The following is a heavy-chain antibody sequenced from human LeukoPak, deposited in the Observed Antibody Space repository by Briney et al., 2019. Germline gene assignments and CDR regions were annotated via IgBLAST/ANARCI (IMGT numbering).Heavy chain of an antibody. CDR3: ARDSSGFDY. D-gene: IGHD3-22*01. Sequence: PSETLSLTCTVSGGSISSGSYYWSWIRQPAGKGLEWIGRIYTSGSTNYNPSLKSRVTISVDTSKNQFSLKLSSVTAADTAMYYCARDSSGFDYWGQGTLVTVSS. J-gene: IGHJ4*02. CDR2: IYTSGST. V-gene: IGHV4-61*02. CDR1: GGSISSGSYY.